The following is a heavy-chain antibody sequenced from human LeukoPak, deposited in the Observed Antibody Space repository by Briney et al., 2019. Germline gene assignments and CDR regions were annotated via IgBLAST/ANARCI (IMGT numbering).Heavy chain of an antibody. CDR2: IIPIFGTA. J-gene: IGHJ4*02. Sequence: SVKLSCKASGRTFTSYAISWVRQAPGQGLEWMGRIIPIFGTANYAQKFQGRVTITTDESTSTAYMELSSLRSEDTAVYYCARGEGTLPWPHFDYWGQGTLVTVSS. V-gene: IGHV1-69*05. CDR3: ARGEGTLPWPHFDY. CDR1: GRTFTSYA. D-gene: IGHD3-16*01.